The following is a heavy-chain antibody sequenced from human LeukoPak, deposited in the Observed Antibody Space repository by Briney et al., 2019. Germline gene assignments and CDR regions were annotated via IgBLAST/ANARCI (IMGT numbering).Heavy chain of an antibody. J-gene: IGHJ4*02. CDR2: IKQDGREK. CDR1: GFTFSRYW. Sequence: GGSLRLSXAASGFTFSRYWMTWVCQTPGKGLEWVANIKQDGREKYYVDSVRGRFTISRDNAMNSLYLQMDSLRAADTAVYYCAREGLLELPYSTSDYWGQGTLVTVSS. CDR3: AREGLLELPYSTSDY. D-gene: IGHD1-7*01. V-gene: IGHV3-7*01.